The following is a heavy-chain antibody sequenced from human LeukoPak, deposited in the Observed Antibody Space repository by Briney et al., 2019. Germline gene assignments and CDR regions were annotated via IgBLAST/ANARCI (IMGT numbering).Heavy chain of an antibody. CDR3: ARHVGSYCFGY. D-gene: IGHD1-26*01. Sequence: SETLSLTCTVSGGSISSYYWSWIRQPPGKGLEWIGFIYYSGSTNYNPSLKSRVTISVDTSKNQFSLKLSSVTAADTAVYYCARHVGSYCFGYWGQGTLVTVSS. V-gene: IGHV4-59*08. J-gene: IGHJ4*02. CDR1: GGSISSYY. CDR2: IYYSGST.